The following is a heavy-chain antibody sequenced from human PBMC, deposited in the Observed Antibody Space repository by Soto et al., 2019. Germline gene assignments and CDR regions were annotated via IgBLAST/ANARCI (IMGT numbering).Heavy chain of an antibody. D-gene: IGHD3-22*01. V-gene: IGHV5-51*01. Sequence: GESLKISCKGSGYNFTSYWIGWVRQMPGKGLEWMGIIYPGDSDTRYSPSFQGQVTISADKSISTAYLQWSSLKASDTAMYYCARLGYDSSGYYVYYYGMDVWGQGTTVTVYS. CDR2: IYPGDSDT. CDR3: ARLGYDSSGYYVYYYGMDV. CDR1: GYNFTSYW. J-gene: IGHJ6*02.